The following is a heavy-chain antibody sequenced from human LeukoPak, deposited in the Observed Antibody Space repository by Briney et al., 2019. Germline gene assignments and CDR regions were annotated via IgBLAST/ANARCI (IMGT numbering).Heavy chain of an antibody. Sequence: GGSLRLSCAASGFTFSSYAMSWVRQAPGKGLEWVSAISGSGGSTYYADSVKGRFTISRDNSKNTLYLQMDSLRAEDTAVYYCAKESTVTTYYYYYGMDVWGQGTTVTVSS. CDR3: AKESTVTTYYYYYGMDV. J-gene: IGHJ6*02. CDR1: GFTFSSYA. CDR2: ISGSGGST. D-gene: IGHD4-17*01. V-gene: IGHV3-23*01.